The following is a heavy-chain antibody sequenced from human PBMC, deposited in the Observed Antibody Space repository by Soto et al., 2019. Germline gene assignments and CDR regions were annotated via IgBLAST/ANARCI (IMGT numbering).Heavy chain of an antibody. V-gene: IGHV3-43*01. Sequence: GGSLRLSCAASGFSFDGYTMHWVRQAPGMGLEWVSLITWDGASTNYADSVKGRFTISRDNSKNSLYLQMNSLRSEDTAFYYCAKEAYYFGSGAIDYWGQGTLVTVSS. J-gene: IGHJ4*02. CDR3: AKEAYYFGSGAIDY. CDR1: GFSFDGYT. CDR2: ITWDGAST. D-gene: IGHD3-10*01.